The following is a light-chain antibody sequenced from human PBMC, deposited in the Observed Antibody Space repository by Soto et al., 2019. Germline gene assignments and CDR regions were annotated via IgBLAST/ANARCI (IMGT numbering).Light chain of an antibody. CDR2: VSS. V-gene: IGKV1-12*02. CDR3: QQANSFPFT. Sequence: DIQMTQSPSSVSASVGDRVTITCRASQDIRTWLAWYQQKPGKAPKLLIYVSSSLQRGVPSRFRGSGSGTDFTLTISSLQPEDFATYYCQQANSFPFTFGPGTKVDLK. CDR1: QDIRTW. J-gene: IGKJ3*01.